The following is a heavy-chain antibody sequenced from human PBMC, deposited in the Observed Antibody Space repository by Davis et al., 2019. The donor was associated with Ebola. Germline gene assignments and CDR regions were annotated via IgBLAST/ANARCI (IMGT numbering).Heavy chain of an antibody. CDR1: GITFSDYY. CDR3: VRDPALVVTGGGWFFGL. V-gene: IGHV3-11*04. CDR2: ISSSGSTI. D-gene: IGHD2-21*02. Sequence: GGSLRLSCAASGITFSDYYMSWIRQAPGKGLEWVSYISSSGSTIYYADSVKGRFTISRDNAKNSLYLQMNSLRAEDTAVYYCVRDPALVVTGGGWFFGLWGRGTLVTVSS. J-gene: IGHJ2*01.